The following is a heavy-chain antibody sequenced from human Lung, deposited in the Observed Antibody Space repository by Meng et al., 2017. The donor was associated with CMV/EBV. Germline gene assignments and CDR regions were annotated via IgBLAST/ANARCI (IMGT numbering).Heavy chain of an antibody. CDR1: GFTFSDHY. V-gene: IGHV3-72*01. CDR3: ARTSRRTRDFDY. Sequence: GGXXRLSCTASGFTFSDHYMEWIRQAPGRGLEWIARIRDKDSRYSTEYAASVRGRFTISRDDSKLLFLEMTSLKTEDTAVYYCARTSRRTRDFDYWGQGTLVTVSS. J-gene: IGHJ4*02. CDR2: IRDKDSRYST. D-gene: IGHD1-7*01.